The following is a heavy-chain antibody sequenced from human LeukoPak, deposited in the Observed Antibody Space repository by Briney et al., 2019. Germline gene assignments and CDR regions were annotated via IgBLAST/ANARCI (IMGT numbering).Heavy chain of an antibody. Sequence: AETLSLTCTVSVGSVSSYYGSWIRESPEEGLEWIGFLHYSGTANYNPSLKGRVTISMDTSQNQFSLKLGTENAADTAVNSCATLDLRVGGAYNFDYWGEGALVSVSS. CDR3: ATLDLRVGGAYNFDY. CDR1: VGSVSSYY. CDR2: LHYSGTA. J-gene: IGHJ4*02. D-gene: IGHD1-26*01. V-gene: IGHV4-59*08.